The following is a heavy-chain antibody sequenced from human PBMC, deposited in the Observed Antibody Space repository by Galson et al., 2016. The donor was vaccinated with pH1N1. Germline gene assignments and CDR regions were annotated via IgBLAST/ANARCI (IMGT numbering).Heavy chain of an antibody. CDR3: AKVVRGSSWPSFDY. J-gene: IGHJ4*02. Sequence: SLRLSCAASGFTFSSYGFHWVRQAPGKGLEWVAVISYDGSNKYYADSVKGRFTISRYNSKNTLYLQMNSLGAEDTAVYYSAKVVRGSSWPSFDYWGQGTLVTVSS. CDR1: GFTFSSYG. V-gene: IGHV3-30*18. CDR2: ISYDGSNK. D-gene: IGHD6-13*01.